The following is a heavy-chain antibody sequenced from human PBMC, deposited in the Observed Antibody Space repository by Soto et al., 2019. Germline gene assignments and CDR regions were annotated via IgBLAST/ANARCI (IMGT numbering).Heavy chain of an antibody. D-gene: IGHD1-7*01. CDR2: ISAYNGNT. CDR3: ARETGTTSPRYYYYYGMDV. V-gene: IGHV1-18*01. Sequence: ASVKVSCKASGYTFTSYGISWVRQAPGQGLEWMGWISAYNGNTNYAQKLQGRVTMTTDTSTSTAYMELRSLRSDDTAVYYCARETGTTSPRYYYYYGMDVWGQGTTVTVSS. CDR1: GYTFTSYG. J-gene: IGHJ6*02.